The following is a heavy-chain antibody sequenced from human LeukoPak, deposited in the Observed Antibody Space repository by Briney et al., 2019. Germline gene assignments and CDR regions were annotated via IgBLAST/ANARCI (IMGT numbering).Heavy chain of an antibody. D-gene: IGHD3-9*01. Sequence: GGSLRLSCAASGFTFSSYAMNWVRQAPGKGLEGVSAISGRGGSTYYADSVKGRFTISRDNSKNTLYLQMNSLRAEDTAVYYCAKGVAAYDILTGFDYWGQGTLVTVSS. V-gene: IGHV3-23*01. CDR3: AKGVAAYDILTGFDY. J-gene: IGHJ4*02. CDR2: ISGRGGST. CDR1: GFTFSSYA.